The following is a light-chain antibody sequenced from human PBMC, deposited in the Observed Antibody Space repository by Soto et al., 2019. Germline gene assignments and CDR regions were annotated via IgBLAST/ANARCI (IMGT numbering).Light chain of an antibody. V-gene: IGKV3D-20*02. Sequence: DIVLTQSPGTLSLSPGERATLSCRASQSISSNYLAWFQQKPGQSPRLLIFGASIRDTGIPDRFSGSGSGTDFTLTISSLEPEDIAVYYCQQRSNWRVTFGGGTKV. J-gene: IGKJ4*01. CDR1: QSISSNY. CDR3: QQRSNWRVT. CDR2: GAS.